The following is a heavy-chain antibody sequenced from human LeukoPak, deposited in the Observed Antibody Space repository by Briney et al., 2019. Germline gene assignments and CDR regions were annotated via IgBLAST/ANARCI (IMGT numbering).Heavy chain of an antibody. D-gene: IGHD1-20*01. J-gene: IGHJ6*02. V-gene: IGHV1-69*13. CDR3: ARGPKYNWNGSYYYYYGMDV. CDR2: IIPIFGTA. Sequence: ASVKVSCKPSGYAFINYAINWVRQAPGQGLEWMGGIIPIFGTANYAQKFQGRVTITADESTSTAYMELSSLRSEDTAVYYCARGPKYNWNGSYYYYYGMDVWGQGTTVTVSS. CDR1: GYAFINYA.